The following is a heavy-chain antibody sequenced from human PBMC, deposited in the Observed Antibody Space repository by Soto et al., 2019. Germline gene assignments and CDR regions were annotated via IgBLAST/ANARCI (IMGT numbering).Heavy chain of an antibody. CDR3: AQGYNILSGRGSHFDT. J-gene: IGHJ4*02. Sequence: SETLSLTCTVSGGSITSGDYYWSWIRQSPRKGPEWIGHIYHSWTTHYNPSLTSRLTISIDTSKNQFSLMLSYVTALGTAVNLSAQGYNILSGRGSHFDTGGQXTLVTVTS. D-gene: IGHD3-9*01. CDR2: IYHSWTT. CDR1: GGSITSGDYY. V-gene: IGHV4-30-4*08.